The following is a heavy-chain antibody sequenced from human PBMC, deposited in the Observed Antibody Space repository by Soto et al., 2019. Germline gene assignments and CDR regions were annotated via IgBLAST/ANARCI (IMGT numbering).Heavy chain of an antibody. CDR2: ISGYNGHT. CDR3: ASEGDMPYSYYGLDV. CDR1: GYTFTTYG. Sequence: QVQLVQSGAEVRKPGASVKVSCKASGYTFTTYGISWVRQAPGQGLEWMGWISGYNGHTKYAQKFQGRVTMTTDTSXXTVHMDLRSLRSDETAVYYCASEGDMPYSYYGLDVWGQGTTVTVSS. J-gene: IGHJ6*02. D-gene: IGHD2-15*01. V-gene: IGHV1-18*01.